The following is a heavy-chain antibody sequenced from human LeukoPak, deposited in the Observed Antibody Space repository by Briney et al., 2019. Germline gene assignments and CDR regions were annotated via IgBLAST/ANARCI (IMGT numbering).Heavy chain of an antibody. V-gene: IGHV1-2*02. J-gene: IGHJ4*02. Sequence: AASVKVSCKASGYTFTGYYMHWVRQAPGQGLEWMGWINPNSGGTNYAQKFQGRVTMTRDTSISTAYMELSRLRSDDTAVYYCARDYYDSSGYPDYWGQGTLVTVSS. D-gene: IGHD3-22*01. CDR1: GYTFTGYY. CDR3: ARDYYDSSGYPDY. CDR2: INPNSGGT.